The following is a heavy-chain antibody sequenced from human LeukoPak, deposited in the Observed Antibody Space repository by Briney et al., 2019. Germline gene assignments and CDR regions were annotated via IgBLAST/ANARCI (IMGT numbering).Heavy chain of an antibody. V-gene: IGHV3-73*01. J-gene: IGHJ6*04. CDR3: TRQGPLRAV. Sequence: PGGSLRLSCAASGFTFSGSAMHWVRQASGKGLEWVGRIRSKANSYATAYAASVKGRFTISRDDSKNTAYLQMNSLKTEDTAVYYCTRQGPLRAVWGKGTTVTVSS. CDR2: IRSKANSYAT. D-gene: IGHD3-16*01. CDR1: GFTFSGSA.